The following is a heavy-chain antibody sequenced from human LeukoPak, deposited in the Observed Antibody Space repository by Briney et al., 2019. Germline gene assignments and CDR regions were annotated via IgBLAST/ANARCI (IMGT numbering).Heavy chain of an antibody. D-gene: IGHD1-26*01. CDR3: ARSIIVGATGAFDV. Sequence: GGSLRLSCATSGLSFSSSGMNWVRQAPGKGLEWVSYITATGSTIYYADSVKGRFTISRDNARSSLFLSMSSLRAEDTAVYYCARSIIVGATGAFDVWGQGTMVTVS. CDR2: ITATGSTI. V-gene: IGHV3-48*03. J-gene: IGHJ3*01. CDR1: GLSFSSSG.